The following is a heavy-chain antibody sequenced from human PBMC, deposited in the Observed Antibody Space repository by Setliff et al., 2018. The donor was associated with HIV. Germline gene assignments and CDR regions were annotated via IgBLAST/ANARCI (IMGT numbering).Heavy chain of an antibody. CDR2: TYTNGRL. D-gene: IGHD3-3*01. V-gene: IGHV4-61*09. CDR3: AREDMSHWSGFLYESSRFDT. CDR1: GASITSGSFY. J-gene: IGHJ5*02. Sequence: PSETLSLTCSVSGASITSGSFYWTWIRKPAGKGLEWIGHTYTNGRLNYNPSLQSRVAISMDTSRNRFSLTLSSVTAADTAVYFCAREDMSHWSGFLYESSRFDTWGRGILVTVSS.